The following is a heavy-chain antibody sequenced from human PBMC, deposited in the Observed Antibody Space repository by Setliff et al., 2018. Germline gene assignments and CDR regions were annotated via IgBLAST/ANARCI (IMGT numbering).Heavy chain of an antibody. V-gene: IGHV4-4*08. Sequence: PSETLSLTCIVSGGSIGHYYWNWIRQPPGKGLEWIGYVYTSGSTNYNPSLKSRVTISVDMSKNQFSLKLSSVIAADTAVYYCARGVSSVSWTPRYWGRGILVTVSS. CDR1: GGSIGHYY. D-gene: IGHD6-19*01. CDR2: VYTSGST. CDR3: ARGVSSVSWTPRY. J-gene: IGHJ4*02.